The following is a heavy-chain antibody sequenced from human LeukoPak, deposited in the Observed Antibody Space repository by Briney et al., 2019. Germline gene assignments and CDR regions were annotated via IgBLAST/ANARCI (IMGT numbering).Heavy chain of an antibody. CDR2: IYYSGST. CDR1: GGSISSSSYY. V-gene: IGHV4-39*01. J-gene: IGHJ4*02. D-gene: IGHD3-10*01. Sequence: SETLSLTCTVSGGSISSSSYYWGWIRQPPGKGLEWIGSIYYSGSTYYNPSLKSRVTISVDTSKNQFSLKLSSVTAADTAVYYCARTRYYYGSRSYGAPYYFDYWGQGTLVTVSS. CDR3: ARTRYYYGSRSYGAPYYFDY.